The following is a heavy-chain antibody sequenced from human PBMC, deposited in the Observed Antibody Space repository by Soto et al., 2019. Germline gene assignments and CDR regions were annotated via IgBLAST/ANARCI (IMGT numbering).Heavy chain of an antibody. CDR1: GGTFSSYA. Sequence: QVQLVQSGAEVKKPGSSVKVSCKASGGTFSSYAISWVRQAPGQGLEWMGGIIPIFGTANYAQKFQGRVTITADESKSTAYMELSRLRAEDTAVYYCARDLGTMVRGVISLSDLDYWGQGTLVTVSS. CDR3: ARDLGTMVRGVISLSDLDY. J-gene: IGHJ4*02. CDR2: IIPIFGTA. D-gene: IGHD3-10*01. V-gene: IGHV1-69*01.